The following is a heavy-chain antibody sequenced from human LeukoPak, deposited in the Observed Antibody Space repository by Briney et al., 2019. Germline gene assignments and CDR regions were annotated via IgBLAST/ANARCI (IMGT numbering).Heavy chain of an antibody. CDR1: GGSISSYY. D-gene: IGHD6-6*01. CDR2: IYYSGST. V-gene: IGHV4-59*01. Sequence: SETLSLTCTVSGGSISSYYWSWIRQPPGKGLEWIGYIYYSGSTNYNPSLKSRVTISVDTSKNQFSLKLSSVTAADTAVYYCASAAARPNWFDPWGQGTLVTVSS. CDR3: ASAAARPNWFDP. J-gene: IGHJ5*02.